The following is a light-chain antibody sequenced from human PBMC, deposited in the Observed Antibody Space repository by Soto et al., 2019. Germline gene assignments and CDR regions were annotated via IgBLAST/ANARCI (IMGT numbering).Light chain of an antibody. CDR2: GAS. CDR1: QSVTSSF. V-gene: IGKV3-20*01. CDR3: QQYDSSPWT. J-gene: IGKJ1*01. Sequence: EIVLTQSPGTLSLSLGERATLSCRASQSVTSSFLAWYQQKPGQAPRLLIYGASSRATGIPDRFSGSGSGTDFTITISRLEPEDFAVYYCQQYDSSPWTFGQGTKVEIK.